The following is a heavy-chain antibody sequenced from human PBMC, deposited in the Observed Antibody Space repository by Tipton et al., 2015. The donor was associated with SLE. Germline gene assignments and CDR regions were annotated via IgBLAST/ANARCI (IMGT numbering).Heavy chain of an antibody. V-gene: IGHV3-11*01. CDR1: GFTFSDYY. D-gene: IGHD6-13*01. CDR3: ARTLSSWNQDY. CDR2: ISSSGSTI. Sequence: SLRLSCAASGFTFSDYYMSWIRQAPGKGLEWASYISSSGSTIYYADSVKGRFTISRDNAKNSLYLQMNSLRAEDTAVYYCARTLSSWNQDYWGQGTLVTVSS. J-gene: IGHJ4*02.